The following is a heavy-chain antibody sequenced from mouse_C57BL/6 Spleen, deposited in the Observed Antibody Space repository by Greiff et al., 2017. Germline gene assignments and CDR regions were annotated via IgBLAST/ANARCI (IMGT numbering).Heavy chain of an antibody. D-gene: IGHD2-4*01. CDR3: GRRGGDYDAWFAY. J-gene: IGHJ3*01. CDR1: GYTFTSYW. Sequence: QVQLQQPGAELVKPGASVKMSCKASGYTFTSYWITWVKQRPGQGLGWIGDIYPGSGSTNYNEKFKSKATLTVDTSSSTAYVQLSSLTSEDSAVYYCGRRGGDYDAWFAYWGQGTLVTVSA. V-gene: IGHV1-55*01. CDR2: IYPGSGST.